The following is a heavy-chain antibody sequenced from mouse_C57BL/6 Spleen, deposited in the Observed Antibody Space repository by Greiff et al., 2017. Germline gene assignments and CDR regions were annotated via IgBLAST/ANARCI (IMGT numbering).Heavy chain of an antibody. V-gene: IGHV2-9-1*01. CDR3: ARNSDYSNYDVYFDY. D-gene: IGHD2-5*01. Sequence: VKLVESGPGLVAPSQSLSITCTVSGFSLTSYAISWVRQPPGKGLEWLGVIWTGGGTNYNSALKSRLSISKDNSKSQVFLKMNSLQTDDTARYYCARNSDYSNYDVYFDYWGQGTTLTVSS. CDR2: IWTGGGT. CDR1: GFSLTSYA. J-gene: IGHJ2*01.